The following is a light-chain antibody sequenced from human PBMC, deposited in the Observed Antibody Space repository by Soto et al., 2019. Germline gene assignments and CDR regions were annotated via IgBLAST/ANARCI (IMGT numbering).Light chain of an antibody. Sequence: EIVLTQSPGTLSLSPGERVTLSCRASQSVNNNFLSWYQQRPGQAPRLLIYGASTRATGIPARFSGSGRGSGTDFTLTISSLQPEDFAVYYCQQDYNLPITFGQGTRLEIK. CDR3: QQDYNLPIT. CDR1: QSVNNNF. CDR2: GAS. J-gene: IGKJ5*01. V-gene: IGKV3D-7*01.